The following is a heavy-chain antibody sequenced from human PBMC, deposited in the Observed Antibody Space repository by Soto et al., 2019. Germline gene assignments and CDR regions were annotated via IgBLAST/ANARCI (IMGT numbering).Heavy chain of an antibody. CDR1: GGSISSGDYY. CDR2: IYYSGST. D-gene: IGHD2-2*01. CDR3: ARERSYVVPLGDWFDP. J-gene: IGHJ5*02. Sequence: SETLSLTCTVSGGSISSGDYYWSWIRQPPGKGLEWIGYIYYSGSTYYNPSLKSRVTISVDTSKNQFSLKLSSVTAADTAVYYCARERSYVVPLGDWFDPWGQGTLVTVSS. V-gene: IGHV4-30-4*01.